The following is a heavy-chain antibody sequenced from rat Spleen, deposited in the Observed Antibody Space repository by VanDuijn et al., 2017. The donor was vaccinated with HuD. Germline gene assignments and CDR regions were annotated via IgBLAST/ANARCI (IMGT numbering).Heavy chain of an antibody. J-gene: IGHJ3*01. CDR3: ATRDGGYPG. Sequence: EVQLVESGGGLVQPGRSLKFSCAASGFTFSDFYMAWVRQAPKKGLEWVATINYDGSRTYYRDSVKGRFTISRDNATSTLYLQMDSLRSDDTATYYCATRDGGYPGWGQGTLVTVSS. CDR2: INYDGSRT. D-gene: IGHD1-11*01. CDR1: GFTFSDFY. V-gene: IGHV5S10*01.